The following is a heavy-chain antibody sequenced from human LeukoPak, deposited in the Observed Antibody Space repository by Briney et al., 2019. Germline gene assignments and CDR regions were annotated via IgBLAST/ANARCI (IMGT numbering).Heavy chain of an antibody. J-gene: IGHJ4*02. CDR2: IYYSGST. V-gene: IGHV4-61*05. CDR3: ARLSSSDLYFDY. D-gene: IGHD6-6*01. CDR1: GGSISSSSYY. Sequence: SETLSLTCTVSGGSISSSSYYWGWIRQPPGKGLEWIGYIYYSGSTNYNLSLKSRVTISVDTSKNQFSLKLSSVTAADTAVYYCARLSSSDLYFDYWGQGTLVTVSS.